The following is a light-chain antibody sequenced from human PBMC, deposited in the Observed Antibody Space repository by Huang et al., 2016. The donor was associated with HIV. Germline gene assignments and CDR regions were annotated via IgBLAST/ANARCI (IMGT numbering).Light chain of an antibody. CDR3: QQYNNWPQT. CDR1: QSVSNN. J-gene: IGKJ1*01. V-gene: IGKV3-15*01. Sequence: EIVMTQSPATLSVSPGERATLSCRASQSVSNNLAWYQQKPGQAPLLLINGASTRATGIPARFSGSGSGTEFTLTISSLQSEDFAVYYCQQYNNWPQTFGQGTKVDIK. CDR2: GAS.